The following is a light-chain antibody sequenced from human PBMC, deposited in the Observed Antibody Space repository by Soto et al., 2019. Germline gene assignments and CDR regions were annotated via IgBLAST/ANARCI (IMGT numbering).Light chain of an antibody. CDR1: QSISVH. J-gene: IGKJ2*01. CDR3: QQSYITPYT. Sequence: DIQMTQSPSSLSASVGDTVTITCRASQSISVHLNWYQQKPGKVPKLLIYAASNLQSGVPSSFSGSGYEPDFALTISSLQPEDFATYYCQQSYITPYTFGQGTKLQIK. CDR2: AAS. V-gene: IGKV1-39*01.